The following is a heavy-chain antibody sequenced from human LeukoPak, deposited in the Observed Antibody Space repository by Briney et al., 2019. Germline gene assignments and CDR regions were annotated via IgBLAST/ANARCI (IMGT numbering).Heavy chain of an antibody. CDR2: ISSSSSYI. CDR1: GFTFSSYS. J-gene: IGHJ4*02. V-gene: IGHV3-21*04. CDR3: AKDNRGPVAGTFDY. Sequence: GGSLRLSCAASGFTFSSYSMNWVRPAPGKGLEWVSSISSSSSYIYYADSVKGRFTLSRDNAKNSLYLQMNSLRAEDTALYYCAKDNRGPVAGTFDYWGQGTLVTVSS. D-gene: IGHD6-19*01.